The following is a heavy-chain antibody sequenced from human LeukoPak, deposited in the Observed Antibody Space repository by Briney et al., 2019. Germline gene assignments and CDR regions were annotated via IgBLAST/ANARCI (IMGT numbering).Heavy chain of an antibody. CDR3: ARDFYSGSWGGWYAY. D-gene: IGHD6-19*01. V-gene: IGHV3-21*01. J-gene: IGHJ4*02. Sequence: GRSLRLSCAASGFTFSSYSMNWVRQAPGKGLEWVSSISSSSSYIYYADSVKGRFTISRDNPKNSLYLQMNSLRAEDTAVYYCARDFYSGSWGGWYAYWGQGTLVTVSS. CDR1: GFTFSSYS. CDR2: ISSSSSYI.